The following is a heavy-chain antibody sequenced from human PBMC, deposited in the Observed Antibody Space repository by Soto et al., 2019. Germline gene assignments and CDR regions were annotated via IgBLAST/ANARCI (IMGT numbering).Heavy chain of an antibody. CDR1: GGTFSSYA. J-gene: IGHJ6*02. CDR3: ARVGSSWYGDYYYYGMDV. Sequence: SVKVSCKASGGTFSSYAISWVRQTPGQGLEWIGGIIPIFGTANYAQKFQGRVTITADESTSTAYMELSSLRSEDTAVYYCARVGSSWYGDYYYYGMDVWGQGTTVTVSS. CDR2: IIPIFGTA. D-gene: IGHD6-13*01. V-gene: IGHV1-69*13.